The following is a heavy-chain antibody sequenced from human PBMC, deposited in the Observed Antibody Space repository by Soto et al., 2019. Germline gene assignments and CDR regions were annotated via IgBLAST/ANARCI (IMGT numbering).Heavy chain of an antibody. J-gene: IGHJ6*02. Sequence: QVQLVQSGAEVKKPGSSVKVSCKASGGTFSSYAIIWVRHAPGQGLEWMGGIIPIFGTANYAQKFQGRVTITADESTSTAYMELSSMSSEDTAVYYCARCSRDNDYGGNSGRYYYYGMDVWGQGTTVTVSS. D-gene: IGHD4-17*01. CDR2: IIPIFGTA. CDR1: GGTFSSYA. CDR3: ARCSRDNDYGGNSGRYYYYGMDV. V-gene: IGHV1-69*01.